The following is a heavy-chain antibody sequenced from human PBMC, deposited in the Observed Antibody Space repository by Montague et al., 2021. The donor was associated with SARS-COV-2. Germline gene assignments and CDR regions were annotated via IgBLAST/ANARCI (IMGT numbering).Heavy chain of an antibody. Sequence: SETLSLTCTVSGGSMYIHGSHYYWDWIRQPPGKGLEWIGTIFYTGSTIYNSSLKSRVTISIDTSKNQYSLELNSVTAADTAVYYCARRRLDFYDSRHWFDPWGQGALVTVPS. J-gene: IGHJ5*02. D-gene: IGHD3-22*01. CDR3: ARRRLDFYDSRHWFDP. V-gene: IGHV4-39*01. CDR2: IFYTGST. CDR1: GGSMYIHGSHYY.